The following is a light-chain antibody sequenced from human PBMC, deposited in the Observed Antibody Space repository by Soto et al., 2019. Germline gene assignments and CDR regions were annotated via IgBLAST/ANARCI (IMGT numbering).Light chain of an antibody. CDR1: SSDVGGYNY. V-gene: IGLV2-8*01. CDR2: EVS. CDR3: SSYAGSNNFGL. J-gene: IGLJ1*01. Sequence: QSALTQPPSASGSPGQSVTISCTGISSDVGGYNYVSWYQQHPGKAPKLMIYEVSKRPSGVPDRFSGSKSGNTASLTVSGLQAEDEADYYCSSYAGSNNFGLFGTGTKVTVL.